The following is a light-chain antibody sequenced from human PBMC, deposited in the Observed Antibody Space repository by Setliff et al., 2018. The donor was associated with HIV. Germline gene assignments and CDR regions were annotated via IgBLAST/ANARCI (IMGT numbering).Light chain of an antibody. Sequence: LTQPPSVSVAPGETARIPCGGDNIGEESVHWYQQKPGKAPVLVVYDDSARPAGIPERFSGSNSGNTATLTISRVEVGDEADYYCQVWDSNSDRATFGGGTKVTVL. V-gene: IGLV3-21*02. CDR1: NIGEES. CDR2: DDS. CDR3: QVWDSNSDRAT. J-gene: IGLJ2*01.